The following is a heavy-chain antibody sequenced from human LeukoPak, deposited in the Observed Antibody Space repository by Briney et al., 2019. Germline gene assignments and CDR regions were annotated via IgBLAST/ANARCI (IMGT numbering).Heavy chain of an antibody. CDR1: GYTFTSYG. Sequence: ASVKVSCKASGYTFTSYGISWVRQAPGQGLEWMGGISAYNGDTNYAQKLQGRVTMTTDTSTSTAYMELRSLRSDDTAVYYCAKDRGVWFGELSDAFEGWGQRAMVTV. J-gene: IGHJ3*01. D-gene: IGHD3-10*01. CDR3: AKDRGVWFGELSDAFEG. V-gene: IGHV1-18*04. CDR2: ISAYNGDT.